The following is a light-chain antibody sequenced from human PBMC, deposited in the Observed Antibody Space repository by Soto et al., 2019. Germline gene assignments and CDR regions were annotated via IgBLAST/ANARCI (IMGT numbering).Light chain of an antibody. J-gene: IGKJ1*01. CDR3: QQYNNWPPVT. CDR1: QSVSSN. CDR2: GAS. V-gene: IGKV3-15*01. Sequence: EIVMTQSPDTLSVSPGERATLSCRASQSVSSNLAWYQQKPGQAPRLLIYGASTRATDIPARFSGSGSGTEFTLTISSLQSEDFAVYYCQQYNNWPPVTFGQGTKVEIK.